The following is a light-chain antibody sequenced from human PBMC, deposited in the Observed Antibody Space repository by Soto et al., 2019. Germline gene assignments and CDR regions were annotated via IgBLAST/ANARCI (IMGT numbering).Light chain of an antibody. V-gene: IGLV2-23*01. CDR2: EET. CDR3: CSYAGSSTPYV. CDR1: SRDVGSYDL. J-gene: IGLJ1*01. Sequence: QSALTQPASXSGSPGQSITISCTGTSRDVGSYDLVSWYQXHPGKAPKLIIYEETKRPSGLSNRFSGSKFGNTASLTISGLQGEDEADYFCCSYAGSSTPYVFGTGTKVTVL.